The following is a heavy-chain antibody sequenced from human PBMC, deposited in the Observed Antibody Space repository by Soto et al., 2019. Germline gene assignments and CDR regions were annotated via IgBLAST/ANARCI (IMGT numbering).Heavy chain of an antibody. Sequence: GGSLRLSCAASGFTFSSYSMNWVRQAPGKGLEWVSSISSSSSYIYYADSVKGRFTISRDNAKNSLYLQMNSLRAEDTAVYYCAKGFIAAPGAFDIWGQGTVVTVSS. CDR1: GFTFSSYS. D-gene: IGHD6-13*01. CDR2: ISSSSSYI. CDR3: AKGFIAAPGAFDI. J-gene: IGHJ3*02. V-gene: IGHV3-21*04.